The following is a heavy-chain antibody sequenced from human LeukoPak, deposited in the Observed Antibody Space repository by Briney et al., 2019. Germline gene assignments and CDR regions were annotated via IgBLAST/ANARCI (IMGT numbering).Heavy chain of an antibody. D-gene: IGHD3-22*01. CDR2: INPNSGGT. CDR3: ARDKHPHYYYDSSGYCDY. CDR1: GYTFTGYY. J-gene: IGHJ4*02. V-gene: IGHV1-2*02. Sequence: GASVKVSCKASGYTFTGYYMHWVRQAPGQGLEWMGWINPNSGGTNYAQKFQGRVNMTRDTSISTAYMELSRLRSDDTAVYYCARDKHPHYYYDSSGYCDYWGQGTLVTVSS.